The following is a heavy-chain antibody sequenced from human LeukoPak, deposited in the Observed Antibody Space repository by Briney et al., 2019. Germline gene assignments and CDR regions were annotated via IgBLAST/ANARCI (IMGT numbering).Heavy chain of an antibody. D-gene: IGHD2-21*01. CDR1: CFTFTSHA. J-gene: IGHJ6*02. CDR3: ARVACGTECYYRLDV. CDR2: ISGTTGRT. Sequence: GGSLTLFCATSCFTFTSHAMTWVRHAPGKGLECVLGISGTTGRTSYGESGKGRFAVSRDNSRDTIYLQMNSLRAEDAAVYFCARVACGTECYYRLDVWGQGTTVTVS. V-gene: IGHV3-23*01.